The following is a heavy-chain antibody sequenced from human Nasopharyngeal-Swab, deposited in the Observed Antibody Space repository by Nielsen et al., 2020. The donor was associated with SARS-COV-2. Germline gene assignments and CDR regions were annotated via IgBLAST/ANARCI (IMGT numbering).Heavy chain of an antibody. CDR2: FYYSGST. D-gene: IGHD4-17*01. J-gene: IGHJ4*02. V-gene: IGHV4-39*01. Sequence: WIRQPPGKGLEWIGSFYYSGSTYYNPSLKSRVTISQETSKNQFSLKLYSVTAADTAVYSCARHALVTKDFDYWGQGTLVTVSS. CDR3: ARHALVTKDFDY.